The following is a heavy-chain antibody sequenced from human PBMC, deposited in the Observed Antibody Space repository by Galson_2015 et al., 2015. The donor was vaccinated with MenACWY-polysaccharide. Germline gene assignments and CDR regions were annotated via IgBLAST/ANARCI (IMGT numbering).Heavy chain of an antibody. J-gene: IGHJ4*02. Sequence: TLSLTSPVSGVSISSRDYYWLWIRQPPGQGLEWIGYIFYSETYYNPSLRSRLTMSLDTSRNQFSLKLNSVAATDTAVYYCARGAPERGYRPDYWVQGTLVTVSS. V-gene: IGHV4-30-4*01. CDR1: GVSISSRDYY. CDR3: ARGAPERGYRPDY. CDR2: IFYSET. D-gene: IGHD1-14*01.